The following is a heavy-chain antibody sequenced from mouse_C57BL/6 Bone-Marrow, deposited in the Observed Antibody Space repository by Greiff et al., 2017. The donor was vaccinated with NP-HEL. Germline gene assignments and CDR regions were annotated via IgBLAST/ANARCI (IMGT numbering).Heavy chain of an antibody. V-gene: IGHV1-50*01. D-gene: IGHD1-1*01. CDR2: IDPSDSYT. J-gene: IGHJ2*01. CDR3: AREGVITTIVFDY. Sequence: QQPGAELVKPGASVKLSCKASGYTFTSYWMQWVKQRPGQGLEWIGEIDPSDSYTNYNQKFKGKATLTVDTSSSTAYMQLSSLTSEDSAVYYCAREGVITTIVFDYWGQGTTLTVSS. CDR1: GYTFTSYW.